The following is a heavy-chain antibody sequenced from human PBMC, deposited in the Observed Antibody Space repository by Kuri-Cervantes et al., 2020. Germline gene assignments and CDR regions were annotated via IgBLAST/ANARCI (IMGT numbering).Heavy chain of an antibody. D-gene: IGHD3-10*01. Sequence: SETLSLTCTVSGSSISSSSYYWGWIRQPPGKGLEWIGSIYYSGSTYYNPSLKSRVTISVDTSKNQFSLKLSSVTAADTAVYYCASATQNYGSGSYYRGTFDYWGQGTLVTVSS. CDR2: IYYSGST. J-gene: IGHJ4*02. V-gene: IGHV4-39*01. CDR3: ASATQNYGSGSYYRGTFDY. CDR1: GSSISSSSYY.